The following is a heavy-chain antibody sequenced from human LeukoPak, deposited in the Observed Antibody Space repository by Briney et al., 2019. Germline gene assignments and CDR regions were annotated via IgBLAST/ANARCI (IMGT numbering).Heavy chain of an antibody. Sequence: KPSETLSLTCAVSGGSFSGYYWTWIRQPPGKGLEWVGKINHSGSTDYNPPLKSRVTISVDTSKNQFSLKLSSVTAADTAVYYCARINYYDSSGYDAFDIWGQGTMVTVSS. V-gene: IGHV4-34*01. J-gene: IGHJ3*02. CDR3: ARINYYDSSGYDAFDI. CDR2: INHSGST. D-gene: IGHD3-22*01. CDR1: GGSFSGYY.